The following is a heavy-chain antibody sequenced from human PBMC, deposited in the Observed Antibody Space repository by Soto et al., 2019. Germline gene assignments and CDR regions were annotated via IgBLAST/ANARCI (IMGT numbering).Heavy chain of an antibody. CDR2: INAGNGNT. CDR3: ARDVIPWGHCSGGSCYWYSYGMDV. Sequence: QVQLVQSGAEVKKPGASVKVSCKASGYTFTSYAMHWVRQAPGQRLEWMGWINAGNGNTKYSQKFQGRVTITRDTSASTADMELSSLRSEDTAVYYCARDVIPWGHCSGGSCYWYSYGMDVWGQGTTVTVSS. D-gene: IGHD2-15*01. V-gene: IGHV1-3*01. J-gene: IGHJ6*02. CDR1: GYTFTSYA.